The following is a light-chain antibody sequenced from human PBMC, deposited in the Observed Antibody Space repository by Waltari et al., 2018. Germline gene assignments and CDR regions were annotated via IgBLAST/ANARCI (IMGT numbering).Light chain of an antibody. CDR1: SSAVGGYNY. CDR2: DVS. J-gene: IGLJ3*02. Sequence: QSALTQPASVSGSPGQSITISCTGTSSAVGGYNYVSWYHQHPGNAPNLMIYDVSNRASGVSNRFSGSKSGNTASLTISGLQAEDEADFYCSSYTNTGTRVFGGGTKLTVL. CDR3: SSYTNTGTRV. V-gene: IGLV2-14*03.